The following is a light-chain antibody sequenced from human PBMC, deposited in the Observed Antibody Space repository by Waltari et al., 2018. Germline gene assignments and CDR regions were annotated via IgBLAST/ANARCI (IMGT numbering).Light chain of an antibody. J-gene: IGLJ3*02. CDR2: QDS. Sequence: YKLTPPPSVSVSPGQTASITCSGDRLEDKYVCWYQQKTGQSPVLVMHQDSRRPSGIPERFSGSSSGNTATLTISGTQAMDEADYYCQAWDSITDVVFGGGTRLTVL. V-gene: IGLV3-1*01. CDR1: RLEDKY. CDR3: QAWDSITDVV.